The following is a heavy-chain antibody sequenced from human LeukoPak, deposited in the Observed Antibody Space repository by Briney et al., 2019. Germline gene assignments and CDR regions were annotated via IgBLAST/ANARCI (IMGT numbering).Heavy chain of an antibody. CDR3: ATITTYYDFWSGPPDYYMDV. CDR1: GYSISSGYY. V-gene: IGHV4-38-2*02. J-gene: IGHJ6*03. CDR2: IYHSGST. D-gene: IGHD3-3*01. Sequence: SETLSLTCTVSGYSISSGYYWGWIRQPPGKWLEWIGSIYHSGSTYYNPSLKSRVTISVDTSKNQFSLKLSSVTAADTAVYYCATITTYYDFWSGPPDYYMDVWGKGTTVTVSS.